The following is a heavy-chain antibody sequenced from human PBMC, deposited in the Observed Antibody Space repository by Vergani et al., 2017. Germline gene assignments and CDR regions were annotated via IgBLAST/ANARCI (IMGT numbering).Heavy chain of an antibody. V-gene: IGHV3-23*04. Sequence: VQLVESGGGVVQPGRSLRLSCAASGFTFRNYAMTWVRQAPGKGLEWVSIISDNGGTTYYADSVKGRFTISRDNSKDTLYLQMNSLRAEDTAVYYCAREGDSQYYYYMDVWGKGTTVTVSS. CDR1: GFTFRNYA. CDR3: AREGDSQYYYYMDV. D-gene: IGHD3-16*01. CDR2: ISDNGGTT. J-gene: IGHJ6*03.